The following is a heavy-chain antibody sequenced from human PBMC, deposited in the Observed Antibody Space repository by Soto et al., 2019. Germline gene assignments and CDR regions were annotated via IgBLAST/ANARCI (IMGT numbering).Heavy chain of an antibody. CDR1: GGSISSSNW. CDR2: IYHSGST. V-gene: IGHV4-4*02. CDR3: ARARWFGLGYYYGMDV. J-gene: IGHJ6*02. Sequence: QVQLQESGPGLVKPSGTLSLTCAVSGGSISSSNWWSWVRQPPGKGLVGIGEIYHSGSTNYNTSLKSRVTISVDKSKNQFSLKLSSVTAADTAVYYCARARWFGLGYYYGMDVWGQGTTVTVSS. D-gene: IGHD3-10*01.